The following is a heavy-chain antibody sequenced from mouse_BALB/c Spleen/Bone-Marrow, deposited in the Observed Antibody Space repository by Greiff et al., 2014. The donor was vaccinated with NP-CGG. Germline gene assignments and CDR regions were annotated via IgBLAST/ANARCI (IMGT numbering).Heavy chain of an antibody. D-gene: IGHD2-13*01. V-gene: IGHV1S56*01. J-gene: IGHJ4*01. CDR2: IYPGDGST. CDR1: GYTFTSYD. Sequence: QVQLKQSGPELVKPGALVKISCKASGYTFTSYDINWVKQRPGQGLEWIGWIYPGDGSTKYNENFKGKATLTADNSSSTAYMQXXXXTSXNSADYFCARSGGDSMDYWGQGTSVTVSS. CDR3: ARSGGDSMDY.